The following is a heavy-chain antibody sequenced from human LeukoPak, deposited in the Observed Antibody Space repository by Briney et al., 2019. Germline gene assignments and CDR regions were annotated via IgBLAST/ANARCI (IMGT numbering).Heavy chain of an antibody. D-gene: IGHD3-10*01. CDR2: IYTSGST. J-gene: IGHJ5*02. Sequence: KPSETLSLTCTVSGGSISSYYWSWIRQPAGKGLEWIGRIYTSGSTNYNPSLKSRVTMSVDTSKNQFSLKLSSVTAAGTAVYYCARDQGVTMVRGVISRRNWFDPWGQGTLVTVSS. CDR3: ARDQGVTMVRGVISRRNWFDP. CDR1: GGSISSYY. V-gene: IGHV4-4*07.